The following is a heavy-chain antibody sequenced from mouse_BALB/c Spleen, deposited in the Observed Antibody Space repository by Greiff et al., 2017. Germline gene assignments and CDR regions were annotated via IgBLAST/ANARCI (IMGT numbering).Heavy chain of an antibody. CDR2: ISYSGST. CDR3: ARLGGYYGSSYYFDY. D-gene: IGHD1-1*01. Sequence: EVQLQESGPSLVKPSQTLSLTCSVTGDSITSGYWNWIRKFPGNKLEYMGYISYSGSTYYNPSLKSRISITRDTSKNQYYLQLNSVTTEDTATYYCARLGGYYGSSYYFDYWGQGTTLTVSS. CDR1: GDSITSGY. V-gene: IGHV3-8*02. J-gene: IGHJ2*01.